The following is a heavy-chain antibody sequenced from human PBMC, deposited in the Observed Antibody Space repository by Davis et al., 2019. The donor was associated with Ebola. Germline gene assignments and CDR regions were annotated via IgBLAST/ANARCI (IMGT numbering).Heavy chain of an antibody. J-gene: IGHJ6*02. CDR2: IKQDGSEK. CDR3: ARGYGSGSYYYYGMDV. CDR1: GFTFSSYW. D-gene: IGHD3-10*01. V-gene: IGHV3-7*04. Sequence: GESLKISCAASGFTFSSYWMSWVRQAPGKGLEWVANIKQDGSEKYYVDSVKGRFTISRDNAKNTLYLQMNSLRAEDTAVYYCARGYGSGSYYYYGMDVWGQGTTVTVSS.